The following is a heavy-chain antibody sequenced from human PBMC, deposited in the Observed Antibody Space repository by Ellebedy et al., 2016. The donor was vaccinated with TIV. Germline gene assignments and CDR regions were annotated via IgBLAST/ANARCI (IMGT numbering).Heavy chain of an antibody. CDR3: ARHLGYAASDIDF. V-gene: IGHV5-51*01. Sequence: GESLKISCQGSGYDFTDFWIGWVRQMPGKGLESMGIICPGDSDTRYSPSFHGQVTISVDKSIRTAYLQWNSLKASDSAMYYCARHLGYAASDIDFWGQGTLVTVSS. CDR2: ICPGDSDT. J-gene: IGHJ4*02. CDR1: GYDFTDFW. D-gene: IGHD5-12*01.